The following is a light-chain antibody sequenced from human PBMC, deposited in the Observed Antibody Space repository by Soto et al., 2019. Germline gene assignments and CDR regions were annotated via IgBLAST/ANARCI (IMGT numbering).Light chain of an antibody. Sequence: EIVMTQSPATLSVSPGERATLSCRASQSVSSDLAWYQQKPGQAPRLLIYDASTRATGIPVRFSGSGSGTEFTLTISSLQSEDFAVYYCQQYGSSPQTFGQGTKVEIK. J-gene: IGKJ1*01. V-gene: IGKV3-15*01. CDR1: QSVSSD. CDR3: QQYGSSPQT. CDR2: DAS.